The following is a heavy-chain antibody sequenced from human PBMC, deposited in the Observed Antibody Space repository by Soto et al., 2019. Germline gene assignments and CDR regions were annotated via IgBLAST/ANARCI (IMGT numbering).Heavy chain of an antibody. CDR3: AKRIGYCSGGSCYIGY. J-gene: IGHJ4*02. D-gene: IGHD2-15*01. Sequence: EVQLVESGGGLVQPGRSLRLSCAASGFTFDDYAMHWVRQAPGKGLEWVSGISWNSGSIGYADSVKGRFTISRDNAKNSLYLQMNSLRAEDTALYYCAKRIGYCSGGSCYIGYWGQGTLVTVSS. CDR1: GFTFDDYA. CDR2: ISWNSGSI. V-gene: IGHV3-9*01.